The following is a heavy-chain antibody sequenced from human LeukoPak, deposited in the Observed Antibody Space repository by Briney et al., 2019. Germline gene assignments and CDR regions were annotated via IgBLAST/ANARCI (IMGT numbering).Heavy chain of an antibody. J-gene: IGHJ3*02. CDR2: VYYSGTT. Sequence: PSETLSLTCTVSGGSISSYYWSWIRQPPGKGLEWIGYVYYSGTTNYNPSLKSRVTISVDTSKNQFSLQLKYVTPEDTAVYYCVRDGELGISVFDIWGQGTMVTVSS. CDR1: GGSISSYY. CDR3: VRDGELGISVFDI. D-gene: IGHD3-16*01. V-gene: IGHV4-4*08.